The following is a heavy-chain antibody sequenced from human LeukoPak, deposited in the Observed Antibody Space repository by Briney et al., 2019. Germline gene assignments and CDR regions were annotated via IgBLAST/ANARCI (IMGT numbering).Heavy chain of an antibody. D-gene: IGHD6-19*01. Sequence: GGSLRLSCAVSGFTSGFTFSSRWMHWVRQAPGKGLMWVSLVKDDGSTNYAGSVKGRFTVSRDNAKNTLYLQMNNLKVEDTALYFCHPLGYTSNWGQGTLVTVSS. CDR1: GFTFSSRW. CDR2: VKDDGST. CDR3: HPLGYTSN. V-gene: IGHV3-74*01. J-gene: IGHJ4*02.